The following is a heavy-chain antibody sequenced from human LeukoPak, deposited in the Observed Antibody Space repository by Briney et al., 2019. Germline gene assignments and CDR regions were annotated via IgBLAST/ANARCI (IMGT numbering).Heavy chain of an antibody. D-gene: IGHD2-2*01. CDR2: IIPIFGTA. CDR1: GGTFSSYA. V-gene: IGHV1-69*13. J-gene: IGHJ5*02. Sequence: SVKVFCKASGGTFSSYAISWVRQAPGQGLEWMGGIIPIFGTANYAQKFQGRVTITADESTSTAYMELSSLRSEDTAVYYCAREYCSSTSCTGKFDPWGQGTLVTVSS. CDR3: AREYCSSTSCTGKFDP.